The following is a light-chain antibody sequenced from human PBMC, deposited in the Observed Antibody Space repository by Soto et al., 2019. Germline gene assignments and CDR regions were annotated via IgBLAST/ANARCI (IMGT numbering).Light chain of an antibody. V-gene: IGKV1-39*01. J-gene: IGKJ2*01. Sequence: DIQMTQSPSSLSASVGDRVTITCRASQSISSYVNWYQQKPGKAPKLLIYAASSLQSGVPSRFSGSGSGTDFTITISSLQPEDFATYYCQQSYSTPPYTFGQGTKLEIK. CDR1: QSISSY. CDR3: QQSYSTPPYT. CDR2: AAS.